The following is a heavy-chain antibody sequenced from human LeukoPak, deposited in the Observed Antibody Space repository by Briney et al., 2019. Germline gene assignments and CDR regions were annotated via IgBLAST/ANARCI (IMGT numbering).Heavy chain of an antibody. CDR3: ARTSTDCLDC. CDR2: INTGGGSI. J-gene: IGHJ4*02. V-gene: IGHV3-11*04. Sequence: GGSLRLSCAASGFTFRDYNMSWICQAPGKGLEYISYINTGGGSIYYAGSVKGRFTISRDNAKNSLYLQMNNVRAEDTAVYYCARTSTDCLDCWGQGTLVTVSS. D-gene: IGHD2-21*02. CDR1: GFTFRDYN.